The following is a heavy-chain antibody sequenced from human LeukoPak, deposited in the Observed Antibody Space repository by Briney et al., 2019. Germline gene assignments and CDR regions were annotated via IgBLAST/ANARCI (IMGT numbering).Heavy chain of an antibody. Sequence: GGSLRLSCAASGFTFSSYWMSWVRQVPGKGLEWVANIKQDGSEKYYVDSVKGRFTISRDNAKNSLYLQMNSLRAEDTAVYYCARVLTDWSSSVYYFDYWGQGTLVTVSS. J-gene: IGHJ4*02. CDR3: ARVLTDWSSSVYYFDY. V-gene: IGHV3-7*03. D-gene: IGHD3-9*01. CDR2: IKQDGSEK. CDR1: GFTFSSYW.